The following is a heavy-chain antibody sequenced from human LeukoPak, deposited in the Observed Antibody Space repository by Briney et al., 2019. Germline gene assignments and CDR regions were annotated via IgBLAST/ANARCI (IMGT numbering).Heavy chain of an antibody. CDR1: GGSFSGYY. CDR3: ARGVNSYRSAWYFDL. D-gene: IGHD3-16*02. CDR2: INHSGST. V-gene: IGHV4-34*01. Sequence: PSETLSLTCTVYGGSFSGYYWTWIRQPPGKGLEWIGEINHSGSTNYNPSLKSPVTISIDRSKNHFSLRLTSVTAADTALYFCARGVNSYRSAWYFDLWGRGTLVSVSS. J-gene: IGHJ2*01.